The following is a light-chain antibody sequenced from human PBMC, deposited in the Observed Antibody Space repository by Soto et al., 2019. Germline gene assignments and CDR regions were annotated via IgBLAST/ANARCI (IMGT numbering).Light chain of an antibody. CDR3: SSFATSGTTVL. V-gene: IGLV2-14*01. CDR2: EVT. CDR1: NNDVGAYPY. Sequence: QSALTQPASVSGSPGQSITISCTGANNDVGAYPYVSWYQQHPGTAPKLIIYEVTNRPSGISDRFSGSKSGNPASLTISGLQAEDESDYYCSSFATSGTTVLFGGGTKLTVL. J-gene: IGLJ2*01.